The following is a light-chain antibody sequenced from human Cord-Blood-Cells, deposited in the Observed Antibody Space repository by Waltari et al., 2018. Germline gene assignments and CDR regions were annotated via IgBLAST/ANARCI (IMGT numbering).Light chain of an antibody. J-gene: IGLJ3*02. V-gene: IGLV3-1*01. CDR2: QDS. CDR3: QAWDSSAAV. Sequence: SYELTQPPSVSVSPGQTASITCSGDKLGDKYACWYQQKPGQSPVLVIYQDSKRPSGIPERFSGPNSWNTATLTISGTQAMDEADYYCQAWDSSAAVFGGGTKLTVL. CDR1: KLGDKY.